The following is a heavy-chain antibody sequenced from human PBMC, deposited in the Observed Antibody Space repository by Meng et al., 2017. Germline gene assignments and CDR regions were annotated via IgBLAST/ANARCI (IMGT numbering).Heavy chain of an antibody. CDR2: IYYSGST. J-gene: IGHJ4*02. CDR3: ARAIAVAGITIDY. CDR1: VGSASSGTSY. D-gene: IGHD6-19*01. V-gene: IGHV4-61*01. Sequence: AQLRGSRPGLGRPCEACSPTSTVSVGSASSGTSYWSWIRHPPGKGLEWIGYIYYSGSTNYNPSLKSRVTISVDTPKNQFSLKLSSVTAADTAVYYCARAIAVAGITIDYWGQGTLVTVSS.